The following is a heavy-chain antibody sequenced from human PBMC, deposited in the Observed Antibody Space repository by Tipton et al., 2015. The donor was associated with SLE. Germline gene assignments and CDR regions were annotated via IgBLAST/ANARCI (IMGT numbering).Heavy chain of an antibody. V-gene: IGHV4-34*01. Sequence: TLSLTCTVYGGSFSGYYWSWIRQPPGKGLEWIGEINHSGSTNYNPSLKSRVTISVDTSKNQFSLKLSSVTAADTAVYYCARGTRWGQGTLVTVSS. CDR3: ARGTR. CDR1: GGSFSGYY. J-gene: IGHJ4*02. CDR2: INHSGST.